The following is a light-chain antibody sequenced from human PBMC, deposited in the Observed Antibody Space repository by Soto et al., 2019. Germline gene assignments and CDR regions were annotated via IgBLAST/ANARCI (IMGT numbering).Light chain of an antibody. CDR2: GVS. Sequence: QSALTQPASVSVSPGQSITISCSGTRSDIGSYNYVAWYQQFPGKTPNILIYGVSNPPSGVSSRFSGSTSGHKASLTISGREAEDEADYYCISYTGSSARVVFGGGTKLTVL. CDR1: RSDIGSYNY. V-gene: IGLV2-14*01. J-gene: IGLJ2*01. CDR3: ISYTGSSARVV.